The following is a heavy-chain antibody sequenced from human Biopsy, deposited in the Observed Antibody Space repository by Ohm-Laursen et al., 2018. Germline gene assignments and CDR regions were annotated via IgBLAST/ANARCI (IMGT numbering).Heavy chain of an antibody. CDR2: ISNSGNT. D-gene: IGHD2-15*01. V-gene: IGHV4-59*08. Sequence: SDTLSLTCTVSGDSINSSYWSWIRQSPGKGLEWIGFISNSGNTNYNPSLKSRVTISVGTSKNQFSLNLGSVTVADTAVFYCARQGSGGRSFDYWGQGALVTVSS. J-gene: IGHJ4*02. CDR1: GDSINSSY. CDR3: ARQGSGGRSFDY.